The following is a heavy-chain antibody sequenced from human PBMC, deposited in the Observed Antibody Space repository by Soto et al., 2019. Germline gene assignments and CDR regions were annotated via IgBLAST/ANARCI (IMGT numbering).Heavy chain of an antibody. J-gene: IGHJ4*02. V-gene: IGHV3-53*02. CDR3: AREAISSDYFDY. D-gene: IGHD3-22*01. CDR1: GFTVSSNY. Sequence: EVQLVETGGGLIQPGGSLRLSCAASGFTVSSNYMNWVRQAPGQGLEWVSFIYSGGRTYYADSVKGRFTISRDNSKNTLYLQMNSLRAEDTAVYYCAREAISSDYFDYWGQGTLVIVSS. CDR2: IYSGGRT.